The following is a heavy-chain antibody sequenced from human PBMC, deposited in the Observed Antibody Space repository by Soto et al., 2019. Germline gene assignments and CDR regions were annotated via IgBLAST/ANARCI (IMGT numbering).Heavy chain of an antibody. CDR1: GYTITIDG. J-gene: IGHJ3*02. V-gene: IGHV1-18*01. CDR3: AREGYSSGGAFDI. Sequence: ALVKGACKASGYTITIDGGSWVRQAPGQGLEWMGWISAYNGNTNYAQKLQGRVTMTTDTSTSTAYMELRSLRSDDTAVYYCAREGYSSGGAFDIWGQGTMVTVSS. D-gene: IGHD6-19*01. CDR2: ISAYNGNT.